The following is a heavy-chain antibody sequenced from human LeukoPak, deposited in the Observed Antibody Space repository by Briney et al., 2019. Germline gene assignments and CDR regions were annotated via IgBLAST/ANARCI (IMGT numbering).Heavy chain of an antibody. V-gene: IGHV3-21*01. Sequence: PGGSLRLSCAASGFTFSSYSMNWVRQAPGKGLEWVSSISSSSSYIYYADSVKGRFTISRDNAKNSLYLQMNSLRAEDTAVYYCARDGYQLLNGMDVWGQGTLVTVSS. D-gene: IGHD2-2*01. CDR3: ARDGYQLLNGMDV. J-gene: IGHJ6*02. CDR2: ISSSSSYI. CDR1: GFTFSSYS.